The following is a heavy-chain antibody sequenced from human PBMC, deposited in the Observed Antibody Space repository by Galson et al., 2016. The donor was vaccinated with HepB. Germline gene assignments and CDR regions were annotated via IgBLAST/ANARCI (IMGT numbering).Heavy chain of an antibody. CDR1: GGSISSGGYY. Sequence: TLSLTCTVSGGSISSGGYYWSWIRQHPGKGLEWIGYIFYSGITYYSPSLKSRLSMSLDRSKNQFSLKLTSMTAADTAVYYCARESPYYSGSGSFWTWFDPWGQGTLVTVSS. J-gene: IGHJ5*02. D-gene: IGHD3-10*01. CDR2: IFYSGIT. V-gene: IGHV4-31*03. CDR3: ARESPYYSGSGSFWTWFDP.